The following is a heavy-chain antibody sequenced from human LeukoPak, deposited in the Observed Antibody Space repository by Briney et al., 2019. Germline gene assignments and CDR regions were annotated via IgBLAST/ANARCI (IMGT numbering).Heavy chain of an antibody. CDR3: ASNRFLGAFDI. V-gene: IGHV3-21*01. CDR2: ISSSSSYI. J-gene: IGHJ3*02. D-gene: IGHD2/OR15-2a*01. CDR1: GFTFSSYS. Sequence: GGSLRLSCAASGFTFSSYSMNWVRQAAVKGLEWVSSISSSSSYIYYADSVKGRFTISRDNAKNSLYLQMNSLRAEDTAVYYCASNRFLGAFDIWGQGTMVTVSS.